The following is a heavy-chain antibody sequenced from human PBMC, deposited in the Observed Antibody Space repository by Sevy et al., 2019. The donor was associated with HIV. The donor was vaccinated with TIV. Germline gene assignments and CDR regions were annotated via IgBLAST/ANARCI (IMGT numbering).Heavy chain of an antibody. J-gene: IGHJ5*02. Sequence: GGSLRLSCAASGFTFSSYGMHWVRQAPGKGLEWVAVISYDGSNKYYADSVKGRFTISRDNSKNTLYLQMNSLRAEDTAVYYCAKDWGDRQQLVQDNNWFDPWGQRTLVTVSS. V-gene: IGHV3-30*18. D-gene: IGHD6-13*01. CDR2: ISYDGSNK. CDR1: GFTFSSYG. CDR3: AKDWGDRQQLVQDNNWFDP.